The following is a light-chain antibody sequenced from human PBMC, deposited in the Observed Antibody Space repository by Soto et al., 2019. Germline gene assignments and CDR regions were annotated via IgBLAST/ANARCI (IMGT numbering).Light chain of an antibody. J-gene: IGKJ4*01. CDR3: QQSYSTPVT. CDR2: AAS. V-gene: IGKV1-39*01. CDR1: QSISTY. Sequence: DIQMTQSPSSLSASVGDRVTITCRASQSISTYLDWYQQKPGKAPKLLIYAASSLQSGVPSRFSGSGSGTDFTLTISSLQPEDFGIYYCQQSYSTPVTFGGGTKVEIK.